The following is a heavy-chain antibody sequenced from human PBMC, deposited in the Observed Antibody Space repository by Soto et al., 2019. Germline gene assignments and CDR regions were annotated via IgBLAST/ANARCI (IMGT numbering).Heavy chain of an antibody. CDR3: ARERGDSHWIDP. CDR2: VENSGST. Sequence: TLSLTCSVSGGSVSSESYYWSWIRQTPGKGLEWIGNVENSGSTKYNPSLKSRVTISVDTSKNQFSLKLSSVTGADTAVYYCARERGDSHWIDPWGQGTLVTVSS. V-gene: IGHV4-61*01. J-gene: IGHJ5*02. CDR1: GGSVSSESYY. D-gene: IGHD2-21*01.